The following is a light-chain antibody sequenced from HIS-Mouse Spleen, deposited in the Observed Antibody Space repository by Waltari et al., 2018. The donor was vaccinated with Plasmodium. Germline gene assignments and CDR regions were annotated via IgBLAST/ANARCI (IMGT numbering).Light chain of an antibody. CDR3: QQYNNWPFT. J-gene: IGKJ3*01. CDR2: CAS. V-gene: IGKV3-15*01. Sequence: EIVMTQSPATLSVSPGERATISFRASQSVSSNLACYQQQPGHAPRLLIYCASTRATGIPARFSGSGSGTEFTLTISSLQSEDFAVYYCQQYNNWPFTFGPGTKVDIK. CDR1: QSVSSN.